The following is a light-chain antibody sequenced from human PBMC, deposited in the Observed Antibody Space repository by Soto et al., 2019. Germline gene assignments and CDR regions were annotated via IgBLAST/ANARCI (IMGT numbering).Light chain of an antibody. Sequence: DIVMTQSPDSLAVSLGERATINCKSSQSLLSSSNNKNYLSWYQQKPGQAPKALIYWASTRETGVPDRFSGSGSGPDFPHPISSQQAEAVSVYYCHEYHSSPLTFGGGTKVDIK. V-gene: IGKV4-1*01. CDR1: QSLLSSSNNKNY. CDR3: HEYHSSPLT. J-gene: IGKJ4*01. CDR2: WAS.